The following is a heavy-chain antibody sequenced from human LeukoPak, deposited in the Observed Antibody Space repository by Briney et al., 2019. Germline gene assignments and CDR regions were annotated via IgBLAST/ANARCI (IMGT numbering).Heavy chain of an antibody. J-gene: IGHJ4*02. D-gene: IGHD4-11*01. V-gene: IGHV1-24*01. CDR3: ATDPGADSNYAY. CDR2: FDPEDGET. Sequence: ASVKVSCKVSGYTLTELSMHWVRQAPGKGLEWMGGFDPEDGETIYAQKFQGRVTMTEDISTDTAYMELSSLRSEDTAVYYCATDPGADSNYAYWGQGTLVTVSS. CDR1: GYTLTELS.